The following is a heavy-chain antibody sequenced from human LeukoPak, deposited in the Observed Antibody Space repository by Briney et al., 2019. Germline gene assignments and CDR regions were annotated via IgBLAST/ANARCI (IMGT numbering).Heavy chain of an antibody. D-gene: IGHD6-6*01. CDR3: ARRFEDSSSSGDYYYYYYMDV. CDR2: IYYSGST. V-gene: IGHV4-59*08. Sequence: PSETLSLTCTVSGGSISSYYWSWIRQPPGKGLEWIGYIYYSGSTNYNPSLTSRVTISVDTSKNQFSLKLSSVTAADTAVYYCARRFEDSSSSGDYYYYYYMDVWGKGTTVTVSS. J-gene: IGHJ6*03. CDR1: GGSISSYY.